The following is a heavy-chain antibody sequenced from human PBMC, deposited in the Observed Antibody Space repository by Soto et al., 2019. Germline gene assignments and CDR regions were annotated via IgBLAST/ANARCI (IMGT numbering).Heavy chain of an antibody. J-gene: IGHJ4*02. CDR2: IYRDGST. D-gene: IGHD3-3*02. CDR3: ARDRLPLGEERDY. CDR1: GFTVSRKY. Sequence: PGGSLRLSCAASGFTVSRKYMSWVRQAPGKGLEWVSVIYRDGSTYYADSVKGRFTISRDNSKNTLYLQMNSLRVEDTAVYYCARDRLPLGEERDYWGQGTLVTVSS. V-gene: IGHV3-66*01.